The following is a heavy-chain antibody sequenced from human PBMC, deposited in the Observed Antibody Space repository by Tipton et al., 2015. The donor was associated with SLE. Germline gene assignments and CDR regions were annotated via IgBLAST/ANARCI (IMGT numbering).Heavy chain of an antibody. CDR2: IYYSGSI. D-gene: IGHD3-10*01. Sequence: GLVKPSETLSLTCTVSGGSISSYYWSWIRQPPGKGLEWIGYIYYSGSINYNPSPKSRVTISVDTSKNQFSLNLSSVTAADTAVYYCARRRFGARGDAFDFWGQGTMVTVSS. V-gene: IGHV4-59*08. CDR3: ARRRFGARGDAFDF. CDR1: GGSISSYY. J-gene: IGHJ3*01.